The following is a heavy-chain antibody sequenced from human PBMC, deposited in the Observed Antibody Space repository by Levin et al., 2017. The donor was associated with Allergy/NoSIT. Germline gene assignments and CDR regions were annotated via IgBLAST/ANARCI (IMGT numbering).Heavy chain of an antibody. CDR1: GYTFTSYY. D-gene: IGHD6-19*01. J-gene: IGHJ6*02. V-gene: IGHV1-46*01. CDR3: ARDQAYSSGWSRGGMDV. Sequence: GESLKISCKASGYTFTSYYMHWVRQAPGQGLEWMGIINPSGGSTSYAQKFQGRVTMTRDTSTSTVYMELSSLRSEDTAVYYCARDQAYSSGWSRGGMDVWGQGTTVTVSS. CDR2: INPSGGST.